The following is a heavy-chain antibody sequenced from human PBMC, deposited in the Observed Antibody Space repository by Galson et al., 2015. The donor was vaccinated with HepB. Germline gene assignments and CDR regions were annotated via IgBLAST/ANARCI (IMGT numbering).Heavy chain of an antibody. CDR3: ASLRFLEWLIDY. CDR1: GSTVSSNY. V-gene: IGHV3-53*01. Sequence: SLRLSCAASGSTVSSNYMSWVRQAPGKGLEWVSVIYSGGSTYYADSVKGRFTISRDNSKNTLYLQMNSLRAEDTAVYYCASLRFLEWLIDYCGQGTLVTVSS. J-gene: IGHJ4*02. CDR2: IYSGGST. D-gene: IGHD3-3*01.